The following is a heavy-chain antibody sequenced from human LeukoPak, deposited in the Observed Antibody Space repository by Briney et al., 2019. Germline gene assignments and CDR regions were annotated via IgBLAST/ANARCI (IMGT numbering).Heavy chain of an antibody. CDR1: GYTFTSYG. CDR3: ARDYYGSGSYYNYGMDV. Sequence: ASVKVSCKASGYTFTSYGISWVRQAPGQGLEWMGWISAYNGNTNYAQKLQGRVTMTTDTSTSTAYMELRSLRSDDTAVYYCARDYYGSGSYYNYGMDVWGQGTTVTVSS. D-gene: IGHD3-10*01. CDR2: ISAYNGNT. J-gene: IGHJ6*02. V-gene: IGHV1-18*01.